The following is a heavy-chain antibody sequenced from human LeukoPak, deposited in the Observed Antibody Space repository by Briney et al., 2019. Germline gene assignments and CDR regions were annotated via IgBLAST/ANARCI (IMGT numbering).Heavy chain of an antibody. D-gene: IGHD2-15*01. J-gene: IGHJ4*02. V-gene: IGHV1-2*02. CDR2: INPDSGAT. CDR3: VTLCGGGCYSFDH. Sequence: ASVKVSCKASGYNFTGYYMHWVRQAPGQGLEWMAWINPDSGATRYAQKFQGRVTLTRDTSISTAYMELSRLRSNDTAVYFCVTLCGGGCYSFDHWGQGTLVIVSS. CDR1: GYNFTGYY.